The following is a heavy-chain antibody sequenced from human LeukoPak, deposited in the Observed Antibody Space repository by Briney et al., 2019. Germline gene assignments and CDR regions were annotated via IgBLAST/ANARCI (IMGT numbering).Heavy chain of an antibody. J-gene: IGHJ4*02. CDR3: ARSQWLVQSAAFDY. CDR2: INPNSGGI. V-gene: IGHV1-2*02. D-gene: IGHD6-19*01. Sequence: ASVKVSCKASGYTFTGYYMHWLRQAPGQGLEWLGWINPNSGGINYAQKFQGRVTMTRDTSISTAYMELSRLRSDDTAGYYCARSQWLVQSAAFDYWGREPWSPSP. CDR1: GYTFTGYY.